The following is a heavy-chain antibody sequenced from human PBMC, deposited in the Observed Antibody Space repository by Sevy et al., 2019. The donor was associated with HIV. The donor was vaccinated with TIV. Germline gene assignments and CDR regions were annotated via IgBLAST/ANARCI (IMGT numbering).Heavy chain of an antibody. V-gene: IGHV3-7*01. J-gene: IGHJ4*02. CDR3: TREGQWSHPGDY. D-gene: IGHD2-15*01. Sequence: GGCLRLSCAASGFSFSSFWMSWVRQSPGKGLEWMANIKEDGSEKYYVDSVKGRFTISRDNAKNSLYLQMNSLRAEETAVYYCTREGQWSHPGDYWGQGTLVTVSS. CDR1: GFSFSSFW. CDR2: IKEDGSEK.